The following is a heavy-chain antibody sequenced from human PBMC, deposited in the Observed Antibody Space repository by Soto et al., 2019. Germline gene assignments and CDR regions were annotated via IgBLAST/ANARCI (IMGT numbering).Heavy chain of an antibody. D-gene: IGHD3-3*01. Sequence: EVQLVESGGAVVQPGGSLRLSCAASGFTFDDYTMHWVRQPPGKGLEWVSLITWDGGSTYYAGSVKGRFTISRDNSKNSLYLQMNSLRTEDTALYYCAKDTASGTYYDFWIGYLVYGLDVWGQGTTVTVSS. J-gene: IGHJ6*02. CDR2: ITWDGGST. CDR1: GFTFDDYT. V-gene: IGHV3-43*01. CDR3: AKDTASGTYYDFWIGYLVYGLDV.